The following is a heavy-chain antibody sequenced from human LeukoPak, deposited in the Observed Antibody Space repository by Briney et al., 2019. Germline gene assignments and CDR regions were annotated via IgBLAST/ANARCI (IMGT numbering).Heavy chain of an antibody. V-gene: IGHV1-2*02. CDR3: ARDRYGDGFAHFDY. CDR2: ITPSGGT. CDR1: GYTFTSYA. Sequence: ASVEVSCKASGYTFTSYAMHWVRQAPGQGLEWMGWITPSGGTNYPQKFQGRVAITRDTSITTAYMDLSRLTSDDTAVYYCARDRYGDGFAHFDYWGQGALVTVSS. D-gene: IGHD5-24*01. J-gene: IGHJ4*02.